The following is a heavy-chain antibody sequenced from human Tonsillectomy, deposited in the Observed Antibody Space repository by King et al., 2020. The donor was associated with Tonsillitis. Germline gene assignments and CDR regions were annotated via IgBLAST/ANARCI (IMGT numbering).Heavy chain of an antibody. Sequence: VQLVESGGVVVQPGGSLRLSCAASGFTFDDYTMHWVRHAPGKGLEWVSLISWDGGSTYYADSVKGRFTISRDNSKNSLYLQMNSLRTEDTALYYCAKDRGDYGDYVVDYWGQGTLVTVSS. CDR3: AKDRGDYGDYVVDY. D-gene: IGHD4-17*01. CDR1: GFTFDDYT. CDR2: ISWDGGST. V-gene: IGHV3-43*01. J-gene: IGHJ4*02.